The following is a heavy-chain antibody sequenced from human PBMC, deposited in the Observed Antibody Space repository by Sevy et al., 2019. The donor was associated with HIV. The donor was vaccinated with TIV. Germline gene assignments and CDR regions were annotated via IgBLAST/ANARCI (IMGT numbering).Heavy chain of an antibody. CDR2: INGRGGST. J-gene: IGHJ4*02. D-gene: IGHD6-13*01. Sequence: GGSLRLSCAASGFTFSSFAMSWVRQVPGKVLEWVSSINGRGGSTYYADSVKGRVTLSRDNSKNTLFLQMDSLRAEDTAIYYCARPTPRIAASSAAFFDYWGQGTLVTVSS. CDR3: ARPTPRIAASSAAFFDY. CDR1: GFTFSSFA. V-gene: IGHV3-23*01.